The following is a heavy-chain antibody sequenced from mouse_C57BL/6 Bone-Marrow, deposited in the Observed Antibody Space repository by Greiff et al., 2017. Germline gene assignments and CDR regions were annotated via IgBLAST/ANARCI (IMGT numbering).Heavy chain of an antibody. V-gene: IGHV14-4*01. Sequence: EVQLQQSGAELMRPGASVKLSCTASGFNIKDDYMHWVKQRPEQGLEWIGWIDPENGDTEYASKFQGKATITADTSSNTAYLQLSSLTSEDTAVYYCTTFGTTVPQAWFAYWGQGALVTVSA. J-gene: IGHJ3*01. CDR3: TTFGTTVPQAWFAY. CDR2: IDPENGDT. D-gene: IGHD1-1*01. CDR1: GFNIKDDY.